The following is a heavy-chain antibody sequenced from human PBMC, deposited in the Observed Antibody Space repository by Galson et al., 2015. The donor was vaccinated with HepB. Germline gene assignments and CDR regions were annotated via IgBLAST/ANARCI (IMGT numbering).Heavy chain of an antibody. Sequence: SLRLSCAVSGFRFNNTWMNWVRQAPGKGLEWVGRIKSNIDGGTTAYAAPVKGRFTLSRDDSKKALYLQMNNLKTEDTAVYYCNTGPTAVAGTKSYVDYWGQGTLVTVSS. CDR1: GFRFNNTW. D-gene: IGHD6-19*01. CDR2: IKSNIDGGTT. CDR3: NTGPTAVAGTKSYVDY. J-gene: IGHJ4*02. V-gene: IGHV3-15*07.